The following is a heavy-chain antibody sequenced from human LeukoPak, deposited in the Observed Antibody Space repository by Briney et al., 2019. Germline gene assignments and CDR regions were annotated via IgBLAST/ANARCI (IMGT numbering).Heavy chain of an antibody. CDR3: ARGPRITIFGVVIIRFDY. Sequence: SETLSLTCAVYGGSFSGYYWSWIRQPPGKGLEWIGEINQSGSTNYNPSLKSRVTISVDTSKNQFSLKLSSVTAADTAVYYCARGPRITIFGVVIIRFDYWGQGTLVTVSS. J-gene: IGHJ4*02. V-gene: IGHV4-34*01. D-gene: IGHD3-3*01. CDR1: GGSFSGYY. CDR2: INQSGST.